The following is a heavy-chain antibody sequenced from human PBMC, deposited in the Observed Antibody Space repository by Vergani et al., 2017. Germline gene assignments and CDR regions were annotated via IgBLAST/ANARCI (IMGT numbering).Heavy chain of an antibody. CDR3: ARRGLLAAAGHFDY. CDR1: GDSISSSNW. CDR2: VYHSGTN. J-gene: IGHJ4*02. D-gene: IGHD6-13*01. Sequence: QVQLQESGPGLVKPSGTLSLTCAVSGDSISSSNWWSWVRQPPGKGLEWSGEVYHSGTNNYHPSLKSRVTMSVDKSKNQFSLKLTSVTAADTALYYCARRGLLAAAGHFDYWGQGTLVTVSS. V-gene: IGHV4-4*02.